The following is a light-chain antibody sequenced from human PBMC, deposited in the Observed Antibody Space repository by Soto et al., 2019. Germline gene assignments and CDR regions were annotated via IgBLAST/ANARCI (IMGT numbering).Light chain of an antibody. Sequence: DIQMTQSPSSLSASVGDRVTITCQASQDITNYLNWFQQKPGKAPKLLIYDASTLETGVPSRFSGRGSATDFTFTISSLQPEDIATYYCQQYDNLPFSFGPGTKVYIK. J-gene: IGKJ3*01. CDR2: DAS. CDR1: QDITNY. V-gene: IGKV1-33*01. CDR3: QQYDNLPFS.